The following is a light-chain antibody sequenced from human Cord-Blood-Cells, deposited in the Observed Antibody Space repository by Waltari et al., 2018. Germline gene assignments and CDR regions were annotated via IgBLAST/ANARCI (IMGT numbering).Light chain of an antibody. CDR2: EVS. CDR1: RSEVGGYNY. Sequence: QSALTQPPSASGSPGQSVTISCTGTRSEVGGYNYLSWYQQHPGKAPKLTIYEVSKRPSGVPDRFSGSKSGNTASLTVSGLQAEDEADYYCSSYAGSNNLVFGGGTKLTVL. V-gene: IGLV2-8*01. J-gene: IGLJ3*02. CDR3: SSYAGSNNLV.